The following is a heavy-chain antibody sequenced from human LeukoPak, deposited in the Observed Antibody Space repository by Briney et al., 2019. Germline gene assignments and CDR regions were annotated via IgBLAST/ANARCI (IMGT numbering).Heavy chain of an antibody. CDR1: GGSIRSGSYY. V-gene: IGHV4-61*02. CDR2: LFTSVST. D-gene: IGHD7-27*01. J-gene: IGHJ6*02. CDR3: ARGARDSPPGAAPYYYDGMDV. Sequence: SGTLSFTCTVSGGSIRSGSYYGSWIRQPAGKGLEWIVRLFTSVSTNYSPSLKSRVTMSVDTSKNQFSLKLSSVTAAHTAVYYCARGARDSPPGAAPYYYDGMDVWGQGTTVTVSS.